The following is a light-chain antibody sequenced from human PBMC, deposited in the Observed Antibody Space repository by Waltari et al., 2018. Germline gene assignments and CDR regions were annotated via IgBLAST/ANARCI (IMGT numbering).Light chain of an antibody. CDR2: GNS. V-gene: IGLV1-40*01. J-gene: IGLJ2*01. CDR3: QSYDSSLSGL. Sequence: QSVLTRPPSVSGAPGQRVTISCTGSSSNIGAGYDVHWYQQLPGTAPKPPIYGNSNRPSGVPDRFSGSKSGTSASLAITGLQAEDEADYYCQSYDSSLSGLFGGGTKLTVL. CDR1: SSNIGAGYD.